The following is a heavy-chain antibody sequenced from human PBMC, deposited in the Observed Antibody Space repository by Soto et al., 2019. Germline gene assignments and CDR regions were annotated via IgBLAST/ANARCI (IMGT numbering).Heavy chain of an antibody. Sequence: EVQLVESGGGLVQPGGSLRLSCAASGFTVGTNYMTWVRQAPGKGLEWVSVIYKDGSIYYEDSVKGRFTISRDNSKNTLYLQINSRRDEDTGVYFCARILGGIDYWGQGTLVTVSS. CDR2: IYKDGSI. CDR1: GFTVGTNY. D-gene: IGHD3-16*01. CDR3: ARILGGIDY. J-gene: IGHJ4*02. V-gene: IGHV3-66*01.